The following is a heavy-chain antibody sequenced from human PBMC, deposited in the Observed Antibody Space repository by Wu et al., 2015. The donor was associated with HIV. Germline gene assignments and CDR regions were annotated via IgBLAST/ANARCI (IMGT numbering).Heavy chain of an antibody. Sequence: QVQLVQSGAEVKKPGASVKVSCQASGYTFTAYSMHWVRQAPGQGLEWMGWINPKSGGTNYAQKFQGRVTMTRDTSISTAYMELSRLRSDDTAVYYCARDRSGFYYYMDVWGKGTTVSVSS. CDR3: ARDRSGFYYYMDV. CDR2: INPKSGGT. J-gene: IGHJ6*03. D-gene: IGHD6-25*01. CDR1: GYTFTAYS. V-gene: IGHV1-2*02.